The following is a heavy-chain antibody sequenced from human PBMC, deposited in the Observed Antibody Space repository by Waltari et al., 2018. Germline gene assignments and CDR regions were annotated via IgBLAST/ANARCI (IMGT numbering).Heavy chain of an antibody. V-gene: IGHV1-3*01. CDR2: INAGNGNT. J-gene: IGHJ4*02. Sequence: QVQLVQSGAEVKKPGASVKVSCKASGYTFTSYAMHWVRQAHGQRLEWMGWINAGNGNTKYSQKFQGRVTITRDTFASTAYMELSSMRSEDTAVYYCARGHSLIIAAAGSHFDYWGQGTLVTVSS. CDR3: ARGHSLIIAAAGSHFDY. D-gene: IGHD6-13*01. CDR1: GYTFTSYA.